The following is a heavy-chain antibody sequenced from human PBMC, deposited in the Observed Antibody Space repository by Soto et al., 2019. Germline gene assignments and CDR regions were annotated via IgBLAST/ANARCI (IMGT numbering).Heavy chain of an antibody. V-gene: IGHV4-39*01. CDR2: VYYSGAT. Sequence: KAXETLSLTCNVAGYSMTSPPYYWGWIRQPPGKGLEWIGTVYYSGATYYNPSLRGRLTVSADTSKNYFSLRLTSVTAADTAVYYCARHDDWFDHWGQGILVTVSS. CDR1: GYSMTSPPYY. CDR3: ARHDDWFDH. J-gene: IGHJ5*02.